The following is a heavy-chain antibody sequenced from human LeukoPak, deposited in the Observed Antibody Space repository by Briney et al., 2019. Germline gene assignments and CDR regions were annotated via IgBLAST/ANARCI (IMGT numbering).Heavy chain of an antibody. Sequence: SETLSLTCTVSGASITSYHWSWIRQPPGKGLEWIGEINHSGSTNYNPSLKSRVTISVDTSKNQFSLKLSSVTAADTAVYYCALYDSSGYYRPGDAFDIWGQGTMVTVSS. V-gene: IGHV4-34*01. CDR1: GASITSYH. CDR3: ALYDSSGYYRPGDAFDI. J-gene: IGHJ3*02. D-gene: IGHD3-22*01. CDR2: INHSGST.